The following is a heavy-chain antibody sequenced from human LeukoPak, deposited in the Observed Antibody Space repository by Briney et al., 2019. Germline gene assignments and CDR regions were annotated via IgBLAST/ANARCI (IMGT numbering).Heavy chain of an antibody. V-gene: IGHV4-39*01. J-gene: IGHJ4*02. CDR2: ISYGGST. CDR1: GGSISSSSYY. Sequence: SETLSLTCTVSGGSISSSSYYWDWIRQPPGKGLEWIGSISYGGSTYYNPSLKSRVTISVDTSKNQFSLKLSSVTAADTAVYYCARRTRGVVTPDFDYWGQGTLVTVSS. D-gene: IGHD4-23*01. CDR3: ARRTRGVVTPDFDY.